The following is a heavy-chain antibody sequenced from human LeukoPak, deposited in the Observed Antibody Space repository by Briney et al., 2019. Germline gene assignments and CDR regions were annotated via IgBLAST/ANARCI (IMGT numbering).Heavy chain of an antibody. V-gene: IGHV4-4*07. J-gene: IGHJ4*02. Sequence: SETLSLTCNVSGASISSRFWTWIRQSPGKGLEWIGLVSATAGPTYNPSLESRVTLSLDTSKSQFSIRLTSVIAADTAIYYCASDFTQGGGLLEDWGPGTLVTVSS. CDR2: VSATAGP. D-gene: IGHD3-16*01. CDR1: GASISSRF. CDR3: ASDFTQGGGLLED.